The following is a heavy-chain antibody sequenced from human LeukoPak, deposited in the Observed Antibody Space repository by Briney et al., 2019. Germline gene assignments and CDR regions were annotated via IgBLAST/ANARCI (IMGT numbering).Heavy chain of an antibody. V-gene: IGHV1-18*01. CDR3: ARDSFPFYNWNDVADY. CDR2: ISAYNGNA. CDR1: GYTFTSYG. J-gene: IGHJ4*02. D-gene: IGHD1-1*01. Sequence: ASVKVSCKASGYTFTSYGISWVRQAPGQGLEWMGWISAYNGNANYAQKLQGRVTMTTDTSTSTAYMELRSLRSDDTAVYYCARDSFPFYNWNDVADYWGQGTLVTVSS.